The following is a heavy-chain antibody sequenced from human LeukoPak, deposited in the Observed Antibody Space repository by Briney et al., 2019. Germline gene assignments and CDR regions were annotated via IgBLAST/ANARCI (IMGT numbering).Heavy chain of an antibody. D-gene: IGHD3-10*01. CDR2: IYYSGST. Sequence: PSETLSLTCTVSGGSISSGDYYWSWIRQPPGKGLEWIGYIYYSGSTYYNPSLKSRVTISVDTSKNQFSLKLSSVTAADTAVYYCARLWFGELSPLFDYRGQGTLVTVSS. V-gene: IGHV4-30-4*01. CDR1: GGSISSGDYY. CDR3: ARLWFGELSPLFDY. J-gene: IGHJ4*02.